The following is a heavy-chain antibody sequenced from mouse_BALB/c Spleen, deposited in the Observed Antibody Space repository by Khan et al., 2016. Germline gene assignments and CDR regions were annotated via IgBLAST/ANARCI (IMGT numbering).Heavy chain of an antibody. V-gene: IGHV14-4*02. CDR3: NACDYKAMDY. Sequence: VQLQQPGAELVRSGASVKLSCTASGFNIKDYYMHWVKQRPEQGLEWIGWIDPENGDTEYAPKFQGKATLTADTSSNTAYLQLSNLTSEDTADYYGNACDYKAMDYWGQGTSVTVSS. CDR2: IDPENGDT. CDR1: GFNIKDYY. J-gene: IGHJ4*01.